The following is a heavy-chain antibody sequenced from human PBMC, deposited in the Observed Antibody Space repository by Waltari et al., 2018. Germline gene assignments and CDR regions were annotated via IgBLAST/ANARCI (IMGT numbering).Heavy chain of an antibody. D-gene: IGHD6-19*01. CDR1: FA. CDR3: ARRLGFAYIDY. CDR2: INAGNGNT. V-gene: IGHV1-3*01. Sequence: FAMHWVRQAPGQRLGWMGWINAGNGNTKYSQKFQGRVTITRDTSASTAYMELSSLRSEDTAVYYCARRLGFAYIDYWGQGTLVTVSS. J-gene: IGHJ4*02.